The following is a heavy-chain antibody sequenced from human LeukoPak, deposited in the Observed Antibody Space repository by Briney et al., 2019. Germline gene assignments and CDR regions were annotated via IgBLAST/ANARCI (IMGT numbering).Heavy chain of an antibody. CDR1: GYTLTELS. Sequence: ASVKVSCKGSGYTLTELSMHWVRQAPGKGLEWMGGFDPEDGETIYAQKFQGRVTMTEDTSTDTAYMELSSLRSEDTAVYYCATDPAYCGGDCYWVYWGQGTLVTVSS. CDR2: FDPEDGET. CDR3: ATDPAYCGGDCYWVY. D-gene: IGHD2-21*01. J-gene: IGHJ4*02. V-gene: IGHV1-24*01.